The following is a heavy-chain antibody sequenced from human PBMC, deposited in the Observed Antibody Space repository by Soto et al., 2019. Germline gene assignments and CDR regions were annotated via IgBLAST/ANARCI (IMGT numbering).Heavy chain of an antibody. D-gene: IGHD4-17*01. CDR3: ARAGDYPLTGAFDI. CDR2: IYHSVST. CDR1: VGSISSNNW. J-gene: IGHJ3*02. Sequence: KPSETLSLTCAVSVGSISSNNWWSCVRQPPGKGLEWIGEIYHSVSTNYNPSLKSRVTISVDKSKNQFSLRLTSVTAADTAVYYCARAGDYPLTGAFDIWGQGTMVTVSS. V-gene: IGHV4-4*02.